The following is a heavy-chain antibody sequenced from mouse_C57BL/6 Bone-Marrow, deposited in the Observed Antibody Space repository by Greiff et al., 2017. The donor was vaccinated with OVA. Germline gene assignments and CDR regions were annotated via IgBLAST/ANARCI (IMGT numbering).Heavy chain of an antibody. J-gene: IGHJ2*01. CDR3: AKESSSGLLFDY. CDR1: GFSLNSYG. Sequence: VKLVESGPGLVAPSQSLSITCTVSGFSLNSYGVSWVRQPPGKGLEWVGVIWGEGSTNYHSALISRLGISKYNSKSQVFLKLNSLQTDDTATYYCAKESSSGLLFDYWGQGTTLTVSS. V-gene: IGHV2-3*01. CDR2: IWGEGST. D-gene: IGHD3-2*02.